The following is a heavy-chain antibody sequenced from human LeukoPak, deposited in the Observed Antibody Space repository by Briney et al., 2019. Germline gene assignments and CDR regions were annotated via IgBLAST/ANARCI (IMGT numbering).Heavy chain of an antibody. D-gene: IGHD3-10*01. J-gene: IGHJ6*02. CDR1: GGSISSYY. CDR3: ARDKRGMTMVRGVIDNYYYYGMDV. V-gene: IGHV4-59*12. Sequence: SETLSLTCTVSGGSISSYYWSWIRQPPGKGLEWIGYIYYSGSTNYNPSLKSRVTISVDTSKNQFSLKLSSVTAADTAVYYCARDKRGMTMVRGVIDNYYYYGMDVWGQGTTVTVSS. CDR2: IYYSGST.